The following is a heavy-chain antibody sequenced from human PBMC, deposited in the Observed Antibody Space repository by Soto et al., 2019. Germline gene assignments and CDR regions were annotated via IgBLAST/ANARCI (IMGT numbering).Heavy chain of an antibody. CDR2: VSYSGST. Sequence: WTWIRQPPGKGLEWIGFVSYSGSTNYNPSLRGRVTISVDTSKNQFSLKLTSVTAADTAVYYCARDRRDAFDIWGQGTMVTVSS. J-gene: IGHJ3*02. V-gene: IGHV4-31*02. CDR3: ARDRRDAFDI.